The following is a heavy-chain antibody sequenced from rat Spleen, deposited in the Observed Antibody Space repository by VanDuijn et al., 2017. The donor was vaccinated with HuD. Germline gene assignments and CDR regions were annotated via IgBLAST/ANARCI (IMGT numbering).Heavy chain of an antibody. CDR3: TTGSMMVIITADVMDA. CDR1: GFTFSNYD. V-gene: IGHV5-20*01. J-gene: IGHJ4*01. CDR2: ISYDGSST. D-gene: IGHD1-12*03. Sequence: EVQLVESGGGLVQPGRSMKLSCAASGFTFSNYDMAWVRQAPTKGLELVASISYDGSSTYYRDSVKGRFTISRDNAKSTLYLQMDSLRSEDTATYYCTTGSMMVIITADVMDAWGQGASVTVSS.